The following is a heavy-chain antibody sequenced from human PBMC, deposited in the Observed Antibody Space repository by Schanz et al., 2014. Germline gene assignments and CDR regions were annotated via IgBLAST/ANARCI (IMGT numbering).Heavy chain of an antibody. D-gene: IGHD3-10*01. V-gene: IGHV3-7*03. J-gene: IGHJ4*02. Sequence: EVQLLESGGGVVQPGRSLRLSCAASGFGFSSYSMNWVRQAPGKGLEWVANIKEDGSVKDYVDSVKGRFTISRDNSKNTLYLQMNSLRAEDTAVYYCARIGGSVFDYWAQGTLVTVSS. CDR2: IKEDGSVK. CDR1: GFGFSSYS. CDR3: ARIGGSVFDY.